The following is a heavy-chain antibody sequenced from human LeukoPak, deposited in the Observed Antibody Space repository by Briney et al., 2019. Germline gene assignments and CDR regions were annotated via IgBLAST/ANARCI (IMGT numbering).Heavy chain of an antibody. CDR1: GFTFRNHW. J-gene: IGHJ4*02. V-gene: IGHV3-74*03. CDR3: ARYQRVTGRPDIDY. Sequence: PGGSLRLSCAASGFTFRNHWMHWVRHTQGKGLVWVSRISSDGSSTTYADSVKGRFTISRDNAKNTLYLQMNNLRAEDTAMYYCARYQRVTGRPDIDYWGQGTLVIVSS. D-gene: IGHD6-6*01. CDR2: ISSDGSST.